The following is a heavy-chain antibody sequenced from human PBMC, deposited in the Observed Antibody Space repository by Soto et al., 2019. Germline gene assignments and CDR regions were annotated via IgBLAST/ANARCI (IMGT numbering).Heavy chain of an antibody. V-gene: IGHV2-70*01. CDR2: IDWDDDK. CDR1: GFSLSTSGMC. J-gene: IGHJ4*02. CDR3: ARMSYYYDSSGSYSLVFDY. D-gene: IGHD3-22*01. Sequence: KSGPTLVNPTQTLTLTCTFSGFSLSTSGMCVSWIRQPPGKALEWLALIDWDDDKYYSTSLKTRLTISKDTSKNQVVLTMTNMDPVDTATYYCARMSYYYDSSGSYSLVFDYWGQGTLVTVSS.